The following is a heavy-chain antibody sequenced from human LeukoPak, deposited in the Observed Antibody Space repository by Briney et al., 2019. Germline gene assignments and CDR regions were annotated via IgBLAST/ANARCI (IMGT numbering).Heavy chain of an antibody. V-gene: IGHV4-4*07. D-gene: IGHD6-13*01. CDR3: ATQSDKAAGGTFAFDY. Sequence: SQTLSLTCTVAAPSISTYYSRWNRQPAGKGLEWIGRIHTSGSTNYNRSLKSRVTMSVDTSKNQFSLKLSSVTAADTAVYYCATQSDKAAGGTFAFDYWGQGALVTVS. J-gene: IGHJ4*02. CDR1: APSISTYY. CDR2: IHTSGST.